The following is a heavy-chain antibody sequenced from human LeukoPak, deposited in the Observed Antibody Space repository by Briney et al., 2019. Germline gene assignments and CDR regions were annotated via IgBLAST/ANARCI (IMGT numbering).Heavy chain of an antibody. V-gene: IGHV4-4*02. Sequence: SETLSLTCAVSGGSISSSNWWSWVRQPPGKGLEGIGEIYHSGSTNYNPSLKRRVTISVDKSKNQFSLKLSSLPDADTAVYYCARDSLDGRYFDYWGQGTLVTVSS. J-gene: IGHJ4*02. CDR3: ARDSLDGRYFDY. D-gene: IGHD5-24*01. CDR1: GGSISSSNW. CDR2: IYHSGST.